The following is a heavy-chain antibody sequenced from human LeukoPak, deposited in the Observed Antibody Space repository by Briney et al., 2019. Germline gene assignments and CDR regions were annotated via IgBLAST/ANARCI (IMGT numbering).Heavy chain of an antibody. CDR1: GGSISSFY. CDR2: IYYSGST. V-gene: IGHV4-59*04. CDR3: ARAGLETYYGKSYFDY. D-gene: IGHD3-10*01. Sequence: SETLSLTCTVSGGSISSFYWNWIRQPPGKGLEWIGNIYYSGSTYYNPSLKSRVTISVDTSKNQFSLKLSSVTAADTAVYYCARAGLETYYGKSYFDYWGQGTLVTVSS. J-gene: IGHJ4*02.